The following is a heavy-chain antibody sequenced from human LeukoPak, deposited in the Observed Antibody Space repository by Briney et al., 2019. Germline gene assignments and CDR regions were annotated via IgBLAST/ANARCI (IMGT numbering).Heavy chain of an antibody. D-gene: IGHD5-12*01. V-gene: IGHV3-21*04. J-gene: IGHJ4*02. Sequence: GGSLRLSCAASGFTFSTYAMSWVRQAPGKGLEWVSSISSSSSYIYYADSVKGRFTISRDNARKSLYLQMNSLRAEDTAVYYCARRYSGYGHFDYWGQGTLVTVSS. CDR2: ISSSSSYI. CDR1: GFTFSTYA. CDR3: ARRYSGYGHFDY.